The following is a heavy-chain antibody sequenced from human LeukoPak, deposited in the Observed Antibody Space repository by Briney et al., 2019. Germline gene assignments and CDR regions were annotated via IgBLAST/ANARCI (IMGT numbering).Heavy chain of an antibody. CDR3: ARAGYSYGNWFDP. Sequence: SETLSLTCTVSGGSISSYYWSWIRQPPGKGLEWIGYIYYSGSTNYNPSLKSRVTISVDTSKNQFSLKLSSATAADTAVYYCARAGYSYGNWFDPWGQGTLVTVSS. J-gene: IGHJ5*02. CDR1: GGSISSYY. CDR2: IYYSGST. V-gene: IGHV4-59*01. D-gene: IGHD5-18*01.